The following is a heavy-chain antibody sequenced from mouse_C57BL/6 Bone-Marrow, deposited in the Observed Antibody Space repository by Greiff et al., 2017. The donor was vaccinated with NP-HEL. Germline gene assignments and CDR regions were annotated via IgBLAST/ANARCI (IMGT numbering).Heavy chain of an antibody. Sequence: QVQLQQPGAELVRPGTSVKLSCKASGYTFTSYWMHWVKQRPGQGLEWIGVIDPSDSYTNYNQKFKGKATLTVDTSSSTAYMQLSSLTSEDSAVYYCARDGYSYYFDYWGQGTTLTVSS. CDR1: GYTFTSYW. D-gene: IGHD2-3*01. J-gene: IGHJ2*01. V-gene: IGHV1-59*01. CDR3: ARDGYSYYFDY. CDR2: IDPSDSYT.